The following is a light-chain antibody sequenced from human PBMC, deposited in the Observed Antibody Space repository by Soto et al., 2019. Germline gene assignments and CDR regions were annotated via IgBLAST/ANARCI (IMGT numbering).Light chain of an antibody. CDR3: GAWDSSLSAWV. V-gene: IGLV1-51*02. Sequence: QSVLTQPPSLSAAPGQKVTISCSGSSSNIGNNYVSWYQQLPGTAPKLLIYENDKRPSGIPDRFSGSKSGTSATLGITGLDTGDEADYYCGAWDSSLSAWVFGGGTKLTVL. CDR2: END. J-gene: IGLJ3*02. CDR1: SSNIGNNY.